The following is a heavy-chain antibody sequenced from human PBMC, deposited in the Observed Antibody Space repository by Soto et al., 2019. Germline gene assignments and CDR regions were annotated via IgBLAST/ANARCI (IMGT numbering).Heavy chain of an antibody. V-gene: IGHV4-38-2*01. CDR3: ARGFGGAAARFLFDY. J-gene: IGHJ4*02. Sequence: SETLSLTCAVSGYSISSGYYWGWIRQPPGKGLEWIGSIYHSGSTYYNPSLKSRVTISVDTSKNQFSLKLSSVTAADTAVYYCARGFGGAAARFLFDYWGQGTLVTV. D-gene: IGHD6-6*01. CDR1: GYSISSGYY. CDR2: IYHSGST.